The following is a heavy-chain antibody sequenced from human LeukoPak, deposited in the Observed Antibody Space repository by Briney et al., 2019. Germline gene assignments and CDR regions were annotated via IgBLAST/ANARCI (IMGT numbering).Heavy chain of an antibody. D-gene: IGHD1-26*01. CDR2: ISSSSSYI. J-gene: IGHJ4*02. CDR3: ARASGSYFIDY. V-gene: IGHV3-21*01. CDR1: GFTFSSYN. Sequence: GGSLRLSCAASGFTFSSYNMNWVRQAPGKGLVWVSSISSSSSYIYYADSVKGRFTISRDNAKNSLYLQMNSLRAEDTAVYYCARASGSYFIDYCGQGTLVTVSS.